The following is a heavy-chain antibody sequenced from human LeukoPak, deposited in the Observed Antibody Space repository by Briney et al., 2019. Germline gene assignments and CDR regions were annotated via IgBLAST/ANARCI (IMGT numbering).Heavy chain of an antibody. J-gene: IGHJ4*02. Sequence: ASVKVSCKASGYTFTSYDINWVRQATGQGLEWMGWMNPNSGNTGYVQKFQGRVTMTRNTSISTAYMELSGLRSDDTAVYYCARRYSDSSEGFDYWGQGTLVTVSS. D-gene: IGHD6-6*01. V-gene: IGHV1-8*01. CDR1: GYTFTSYD. CDR2: MNPNSGNT. CDR3: ARRYSDSSEGFDY.